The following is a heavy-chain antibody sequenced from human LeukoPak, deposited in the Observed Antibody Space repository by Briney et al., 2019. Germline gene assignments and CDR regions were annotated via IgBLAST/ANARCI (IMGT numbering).Heavy chain of an antibody. Sequence: SETLSLTCTVSGGSITRANQYWDWVRQPPGKELEWIGSVDYSGNTYYNPSLKSRVAISIDMSKSQFSLHLSSVTAADTAIYYCARLTALAGHRGAFDIWGPGTMVTVSS. CDR1: GGSITRANQY. V-gene: IGHV4-39*01. CDR3: ARLTALAGHRGAFDI. J-gene: IGHJ3*02. CDR2: VDYSGNT. D-gene: IGHD6-19*01.